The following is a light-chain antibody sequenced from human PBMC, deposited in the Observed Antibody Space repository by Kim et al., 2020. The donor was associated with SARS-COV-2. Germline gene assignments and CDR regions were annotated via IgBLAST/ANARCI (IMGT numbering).Light chain of an antibody. Sequence: DIQMTQSPSTLSASVGDRVTITCRASQSISSWLAWYQQKPRKAPKLLIYKASSLESGVPSRFSGSGSGTEFTLTISSLQPDDFATYYCQQYNTYLWTFGQGTKLEI. V-gene: IGKV1-5*03. J-gene: IGKJ1*01. CDR2: KAS. CDR3: QQYNTYLWT. CDR1: QSISSW.